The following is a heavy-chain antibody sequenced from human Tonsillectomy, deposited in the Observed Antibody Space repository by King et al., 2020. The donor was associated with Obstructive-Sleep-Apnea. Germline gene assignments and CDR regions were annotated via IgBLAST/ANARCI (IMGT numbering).Heavy chain of an antibody. CDR1: GYTFTGYY. Sequence: VQLVESGAEVKKPGASVKVSCKASGYTFTGYYMHWVRQAPGQGLEWMGWINPNSGGTNYAQKFQGRVTMTRDTSISTAYMERSRLRSDDTAVYYCARVGYCGGDCYSGFDYWGQGTLVTVSS. CDR3: ARVGYCGGDCYSGFDY. D-gene: IGHD2-21*02. CDR2: INPNSGGT. V-gene: IGHV1-2*02. J-gene: IGHJ4*02.